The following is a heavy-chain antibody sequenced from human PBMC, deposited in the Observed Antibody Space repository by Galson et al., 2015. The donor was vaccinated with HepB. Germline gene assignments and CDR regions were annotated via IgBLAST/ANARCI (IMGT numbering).Heavy chain of an antibody. J-gene: IGHJ2*01. CDR2: INTNTGNP. CDR3: ASPGPFRPNYWYFDL. V-gene: IGHV7-4-1*02. Sequence: SVKVSCKASGYTFTSYAMNWVPQAPGQGLEWMGWINTNTGNPTYAQGFTGRFVFSLDTSVSTAYLQISSLKAEDTAVYYCASPGPFRPNYWYFDLWGRGTLVTVSS. CDR1: GYTFTSYA.